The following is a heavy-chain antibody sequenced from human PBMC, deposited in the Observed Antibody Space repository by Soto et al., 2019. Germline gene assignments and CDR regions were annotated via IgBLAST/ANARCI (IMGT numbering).Heavy chain of an antibody. J-gene: IGHJ3*02. CDR3: AAATQYFFDRNGSPTGPHFAPDM. CDR1: GDSISSGGYS. D-gene: IGHD3-22*01. V-gene: IGHV4-30-2*01. CDR2: IYDSGKA. Sequence: SETLSLTCAVSGDSISSGGYSWNWIRQPPGKGLEWIGYIYDSGKAYYNPSLKSRVIISVDTSENQFSLKVTSVTAADTAVYYCAAATQYFFDRNGSPTGPHFAPDMRALGTTVTVSS.